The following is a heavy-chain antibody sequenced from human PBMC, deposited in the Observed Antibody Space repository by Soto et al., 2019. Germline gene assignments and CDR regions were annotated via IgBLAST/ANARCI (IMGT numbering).Heavy chain of an antibody. Sequence: EVQLVESGGGLVQPGGSLRLSCAASGFTFSSYWMHWVRQGPGEGLVWVSRIMSDGSGTTYADSVKGRFTISRDNAKNMLYLQMNSLRAEDTAVYHCARSRGSGGVEYNMDVWGQGTTVTVSS. CDR2: IMSDGSGT. V-gene: IGHV3-74*01. CDR3: ARSRGSGGVEYNMDV. CDR1: GFTFSSYW. D-gene: IGHD3-16*01. J-gene: IGHJ6*02.